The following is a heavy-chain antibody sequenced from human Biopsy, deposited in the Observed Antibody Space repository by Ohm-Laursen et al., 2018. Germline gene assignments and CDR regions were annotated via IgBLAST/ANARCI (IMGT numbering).Heavy chain of an antibody. D-gene: IGHD2-15*01. CDR2: INPHSGTT. CDR3: AKGQDLRGGAEYFQH. CDR1: GYTFTGQY. V-gene: IGHV1-2*02. Sequence: ASVKVSCKASGYTFTGQYLHWVRQVPGQGPEWMGWINPHSGTTKFAQDFQGRVTMTRDTSITTAYMELRRLRSDDTAVYYYAKGQDLRGGAEYFQHWGQGALVTVSS. J-gene: IGHJ1*01.